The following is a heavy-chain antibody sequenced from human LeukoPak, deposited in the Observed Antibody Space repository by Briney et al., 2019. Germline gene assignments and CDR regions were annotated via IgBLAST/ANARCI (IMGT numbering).Heavy chain of an antibody. D-gene: IGHD2-2*01. V-gene: IGHV1-2*02. Sequence: ASVKVSCKASGYTFTSYDINWVRQATGQGLEWMGWINPNSGGTNYAQKFQGRVTMTRDTSISTAYMELSRLRSDDTAVYYCARSPRRDIVVVPAAREGYYYYMDVWGKGTTVTVSS. CDR2: INPNSGGT. CDR1: GYTFTSYD. CDR3: ARSPRRDIVVVPAAREGYYYYMDV. J-gene: IGHJ6*03.